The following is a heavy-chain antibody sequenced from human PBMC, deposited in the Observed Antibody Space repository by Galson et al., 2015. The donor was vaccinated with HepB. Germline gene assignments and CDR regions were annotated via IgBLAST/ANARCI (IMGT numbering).Heavy chain of an antibody. Sequence: SVKVSCKASGGTFSNYALSWVRQAPGQGLEWMGRIIPMPAIVNYAQKFQGRVTITADKSTSTVYMELSSLRSEDTAVYYCARDPYFYDSSAYYPWGQGTLVTVSS. CDR2: IIPMPAIV. CDR3: ARDPYFYDSSAYYP. V-gene: IGHV1-69*04. J-gene: IGHJ5*02. D-gene: IGHD3-22*01. CDR1: GGTFSNYA.